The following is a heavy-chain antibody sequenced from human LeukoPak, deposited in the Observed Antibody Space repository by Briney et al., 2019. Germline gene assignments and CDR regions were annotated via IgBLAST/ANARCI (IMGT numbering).Heavy chain of an antibody. J-gene: IGHJ4*02. CDR3: ARRFLEWLFFDY. CDR1: GDSISSSSYY. Sequence: SETLSLTCTVSGDSISSSSYYWGWIRQPPGKGLEWIGTIFYSGSTYYNPSLKSRVTISVDTSRNQFSLKLSSVTAADTAVYYCARRFLEWLFFDYWGQGTLVTVSS. V-gene: IGHV4-39*07. CDR2: IFYSGST. D-gene: IGHD3-3*01.